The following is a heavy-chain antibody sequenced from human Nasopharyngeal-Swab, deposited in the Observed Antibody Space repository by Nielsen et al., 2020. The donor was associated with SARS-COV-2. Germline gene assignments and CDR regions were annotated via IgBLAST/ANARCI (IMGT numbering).Heavy chain of an antibody. CDR3: ARGGTMIVVELYYFDY. D-gene: IGHD3-22*01. J-gene: IGHJ4*02. CDR1: GFSFSSYW. CDR2: ISSSSSYI. Sequence: GESLKISCAASGFSFSSYWMTWVRQAPGKGLEWVSSISSSSSYIYYADSVKGRFTISRDNAKNSLYLQMNSLRAEDTAVYYCARGGTMIVVELYYFDYWGQGTLVTVSS. V-gene: IGHV3-21*01.